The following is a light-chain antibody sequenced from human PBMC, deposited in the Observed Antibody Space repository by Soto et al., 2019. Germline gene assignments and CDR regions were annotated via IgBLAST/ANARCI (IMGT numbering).Light chain of an antibody. CDR3: QQYNSYSWT. CDR1: QSISSW. Sequence: DIQMTQSPPTLSASVGDRVTITCRASQSISSWLAWYQQKPGKAPKLMIYDASSLESGVPSRFRGSGSGTEFTLTISSLKPDDFATYYCQQYNSYSWTFGQGTKVEI. CDR2: DAS. V-gene: IGKV1-5*01. J-gene: IGKJ1*01.